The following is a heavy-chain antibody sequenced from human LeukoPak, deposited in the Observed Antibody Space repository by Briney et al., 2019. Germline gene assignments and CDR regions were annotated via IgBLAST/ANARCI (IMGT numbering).Heavy chain of an antibody. CDR3: ARTGHCSGGSCYSSDY. CDR2: INHSGST. D-gene: IGHD2-15*01. CDR1: GGPFSGYY. J-gene: IGHJ4*02. Sequence: SETLSLTCAVYGGPFSGYYWSWIRQPPGKGLEWIGEINHSGSTNYNPSLKSRVTISVDTSKNQFSLKLSSVTAADTAVYYCARTGHCSGGSCYSSDYWGQGTLVTVSS. V-gene: IGHV4-34*01.